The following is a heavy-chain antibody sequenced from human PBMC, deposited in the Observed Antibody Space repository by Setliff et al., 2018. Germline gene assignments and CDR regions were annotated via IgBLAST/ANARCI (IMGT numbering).Heavy chain of an antibody. CDR2: INHSGST. Sequence: LTCTVYGASFSDYYWGWIRQPPGKGLEWIAEINHSGSTNYNPSLKSRVAISADTSRIQFSLKLRSVTAADTAVYYCARDPGFRSGTWSLDFWGRGTLVTVSS. CDR3: ARDPGFRSGTWSLDF. J-gene: IGHJ4*02. D-gene: IGHD3-10*01. V-gene: IGHV4-34*01. CDR1: GASFSDYY.